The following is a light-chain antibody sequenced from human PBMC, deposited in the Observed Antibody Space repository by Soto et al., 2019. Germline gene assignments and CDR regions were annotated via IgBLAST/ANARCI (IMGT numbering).Light chain of an antibody. V-gene: IGKV3-11*01. J-gene: IGKJ5*01. CDR1: QTVSSN. Sequence: EIVMTQSPATLSVSPGERATLSCRASQTVSSNLAWYQQKPGQAPRLLIYDASNRATGIPARFSGSGSGTDFTLTISSLEPEDFAVYYCQQCNNWPPEITFGQGTRLEIK. CDR3: QQCNNWPPEIT. CDR2: DAS.